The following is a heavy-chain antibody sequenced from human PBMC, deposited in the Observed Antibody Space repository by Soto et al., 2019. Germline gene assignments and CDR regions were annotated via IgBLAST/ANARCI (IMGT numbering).Heavy chain of an antibody. CDR3: ARDSLYYDCWSGRPFCMDV. CDR2: INPNSGGT. J-gene: IGHJ6*02. Sequence: ASGKVSGKASGYTVTGYYMHWVRQAPGQGLEWMGWINPNSGGTNYAQKFQGRVTMTRDTSISTAYMELSRLRSDDTAVYYCARDSLYYDCWSGRPFCMDVWGQGTTVTVSS. D-gene: IGHD3-3*01. V-gene: IGHV1-2*02. CDR1: GYTVTGYY.